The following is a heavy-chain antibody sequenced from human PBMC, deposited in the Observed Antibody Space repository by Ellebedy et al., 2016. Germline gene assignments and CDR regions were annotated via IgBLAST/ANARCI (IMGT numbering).Heavy chain of an antibody. Sequence: SETLSLXXTVSGVSISSGGSYWTWIRQHPGKGLEWIGNIYDSGSTSYNPSLKSRITISVDTSKNQFSLRLTSVTAADTAVYYCARDGDWGAGGYFDYWGQGTLVTVSS. D-gene: IGHD2-21*02. CDR1: GVSISSGGSY. J-gene: IGHJ4*02. CDR2: IYDSGST. V-gene: IGHV4-31*03. CDR3: ARDGDWGAGGYFDY.